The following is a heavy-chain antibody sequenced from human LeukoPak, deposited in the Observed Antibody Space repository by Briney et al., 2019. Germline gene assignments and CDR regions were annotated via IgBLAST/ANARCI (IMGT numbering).Heavy chain of an antibody. J-gene: IGHJ4*02. CDR1: GYTLTELS. CDR3: ARGPSSSGQFDY. CDR2: FDPEDGET. Sequence: ASVKVSCKVSGYTLTELSMHWVRQAPGKGLEWMGGFDPEDGETIYAQKFQGRVTMTEDTSTDTAYMELSSLRSEDTAVYYCARGPSSSGQFDYWGQGTLVTVSS. V-gene: IGHV1-24*01. D-gene: IGHD6-19*01.